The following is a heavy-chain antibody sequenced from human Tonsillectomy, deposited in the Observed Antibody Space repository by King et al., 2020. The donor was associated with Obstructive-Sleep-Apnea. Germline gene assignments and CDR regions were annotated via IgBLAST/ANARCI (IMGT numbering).Heavy chain of an antibody. CDR1: GFTFDDYA. J-gene: IGHJ4*02. Sequence: VQLVESGGGLVQPGRSLRLSCAASGFTFDDYAMHWVRQAPGKGLEWVSGISWNGGSIVYADSVRGRFTISRDNAKNSLYLQMSSLRAEDTALYYCVKDMGFGVREGIDYWGQGTLVTVSS. CDR2: ISWNGGSI. D-gene: IGHD3-10*01. V-gene: IGHV3-9*01. CDR3: VKDMGFGVREGIDY.